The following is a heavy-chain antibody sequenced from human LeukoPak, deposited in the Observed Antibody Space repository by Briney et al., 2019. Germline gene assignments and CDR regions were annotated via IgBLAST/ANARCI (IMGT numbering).Heavy chain of an antibody. CDR1: GFIFSSYG. CDR2: IRYDGSRK. J-gene: IGHJ3*02. CDR3: ARGHHRTYSSSWYGFAFDI. D-gene: IGHD6-13*01. Sequence: GGSLRLSCAASGFIFSSYGMHWVRQAPDKGLEWVAFIRYDGSRKYYADSVKGRFTISRDNSKNTLYLQMNSLRAEDTAVYYCARGHHRTYSSSWYGFAFDIWGQGTMVTVSS. V-gene: IGHV3-30*02.